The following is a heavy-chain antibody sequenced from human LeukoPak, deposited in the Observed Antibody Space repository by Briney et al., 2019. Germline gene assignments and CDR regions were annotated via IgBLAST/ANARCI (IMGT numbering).Heavy chain of an antibody. CDR2: IPVNGGST. V-gene: IGHV3-23*01. Sequence: GGSLRLSCVASGFTFSNYAMSWVRQAPGKGLEWVSAIPVNGGSTYYADSVKGRFTISRDNFKNTLYLQMNSLRAEDTAVYYCAKGGYDYALSASHLDYWGQGTLVTVSS. CDR3: AKGGYDYALSASHLDY. D-gene: IGHD3-16*01. CDR1: GFTFSNYA. J-gene: IGHJ4*02.